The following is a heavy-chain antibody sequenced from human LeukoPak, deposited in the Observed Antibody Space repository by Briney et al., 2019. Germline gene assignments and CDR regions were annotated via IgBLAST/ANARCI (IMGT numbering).Heavy chain of an antibody. V-gene: IGHV3-21*01. CDR1: GFTFSSYS. CDR2: ISSSSSSYI. J-gene: IGHJ4*02. Sequence: PGGSLRLSCAASGFTFSSYSMNWVSQAPGKGLEWVSSISSSSSSYIYYADSVKGRFTISGDNAKNSLYLQMNSLRAEDTAVYYCARDPRRGYSYGYIDYWGQGTLVTVSS. D-gene: IGHD5-18*01. CDR3: ARDPRRGYSYGYIDY.